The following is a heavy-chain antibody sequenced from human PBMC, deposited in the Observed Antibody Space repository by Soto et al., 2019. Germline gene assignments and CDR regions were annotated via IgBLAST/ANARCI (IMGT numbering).Heavy chain of an antibody. V-gene: IGHV3-11*06. D-gene: IGHD3-22*01. CDR3: ARGYYDSSGYTGFDY. Sequence: VGSLRLSCAASGFTFSDYYMSWIRQAPGKGLEWVSYISSSSSYTNYADSVKGRFTISRDNAKNSLYLQMNSLRAEDTAVYYCARGYYDSSGYTGFDYWGQGTLVTVS. CDR1: GFTFSDYY. J-gene: IGHJ4*02. CDR2: ISSSSSYT.